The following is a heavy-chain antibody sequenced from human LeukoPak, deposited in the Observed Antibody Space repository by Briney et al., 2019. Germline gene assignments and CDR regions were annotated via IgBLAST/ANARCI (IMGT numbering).Heavy chain of an antibody. CDR2: LSGGGDSR. V-gene: IGHV3-23*01. CDR1: GFAFSNYA. CDR3: AKTSGWPYYFDY. J-gene: IGHJ4*02. D-gene: IGHD6-19*01. Sequence: GGSLRLSCAASGFAFSNYAMSWVRQAPGMGLEWVSSLSGGGDSRYYADSVMGRFTISRDNSKNTVYLQVNSLRAEDTAVYYCAKTSGWPYYFDYWGQGTLVTVSS.